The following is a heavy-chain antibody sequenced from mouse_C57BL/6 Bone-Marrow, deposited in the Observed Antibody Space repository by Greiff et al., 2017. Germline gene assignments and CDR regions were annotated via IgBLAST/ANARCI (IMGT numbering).Heavy chain of an antibody. D-gene: IGHD1-1*01. CDR3: ARWGYGSSDWYFDV. CDR1: GFSLSTSGMG. Sequence: QVTLKVSGPGLLQSSQTLSLTCSFSGFSLSTSGMGVSWIRQPSGKGLEWLAHIYWDDGKRYNPSLKSRLTISKDTSRNPVILKITSVNTADTATYYGARWGYGSSDWYFDVWGTGTTVTVSS. CDR2: IYWDDGK. J-gene: IGHJ1*03. V-gene: IGHV8-12*01.